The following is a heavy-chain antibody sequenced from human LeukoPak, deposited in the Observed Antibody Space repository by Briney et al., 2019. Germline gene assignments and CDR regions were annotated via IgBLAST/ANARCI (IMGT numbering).Heavy chain of an antibody. Sequence: GGSLRLSCAVSEFNLGAFWMSWVRQAPGEGLEWVANINQDGKEKKYVETVKGRFTISRDNAKKSLYLQMNSLRVEDTAVYYCARVPVEAPGDYFDLWGQGTLVTVSS. J-gene: IGHJ4*02. CDR3: ARVPVEAPGDYFDL. CDR1: EFNLGAFW. D-gene: IGHD4-23*01. CDR2: INQDGKEK. V-gene: IGHV3-7*01.